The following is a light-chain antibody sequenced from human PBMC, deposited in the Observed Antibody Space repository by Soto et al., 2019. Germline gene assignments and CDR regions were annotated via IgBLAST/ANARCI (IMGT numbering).Light chain of an antibody. CDR2: GAS. Sequence: EIVLTQSPDTLSLSPGKRATLSCRASQSVSSSYLAWYQQKPGQAPRLLIYGASSRATGIPDRFSGSGSGTDFTLTISRLEPEDFAVYYCQQYGSSPNTFGQGIKLEIK. CDR1: QSVSSSY. V-gene: IGKV3-20*01. CDR3: QQYGSSPNT. J-gene: IGKJ2*01.